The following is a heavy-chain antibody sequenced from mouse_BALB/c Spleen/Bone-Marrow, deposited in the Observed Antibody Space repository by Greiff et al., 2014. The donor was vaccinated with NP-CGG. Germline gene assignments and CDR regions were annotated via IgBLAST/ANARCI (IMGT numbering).Heavy chain of an antibody. CDR1: GYTFTSYW. Sequence: QVQLQQPGAELVKPGASVKLSCKASGYTFTSYWMHWVKQRPGQGLEWIGEINPSNGRTNYNEKFKSKATLTVDKSSSTAYMQLSSLTSVGSAVYYCARYATATYWFAYWGQGTLVTVSA. V-gene: IGHV1S81*02. J-gene: IGHJ3*01. CDR2: INPSNGRT. CDR3: ARYATATYWFAY. D-gene: IGHD1-2*01.